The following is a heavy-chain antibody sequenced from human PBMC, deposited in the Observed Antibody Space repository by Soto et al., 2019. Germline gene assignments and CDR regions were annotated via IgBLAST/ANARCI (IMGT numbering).Heavy chain of an antibody. J-gene: IGHJ4*02. V-gene: IGHV1-69*01. CDR1: GGTVSSYA. CDR2: FIPIFVSA. Sequence: QVHLVQSGAEVKKPGSSVKVSCKASGGTVSSYAITWVRQAPGKGLEWMGVFIPIFVSAHYAQKFQGRVTITADESTSTAYMELSGLRSEGTAIYYCARDLSSDSTGFRGYDLWGQGTLVTVSS. CDR3: ARDLSSDSTGFRGYDL. D-gene: IGHD3-22*01.